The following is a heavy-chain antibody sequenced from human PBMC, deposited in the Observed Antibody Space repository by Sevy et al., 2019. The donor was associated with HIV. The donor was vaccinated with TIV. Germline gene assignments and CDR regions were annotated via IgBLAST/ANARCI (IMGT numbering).Heavy chain of an antibody. CDR3: HAASQGS. D-gene: IGHD6-25*01. J-gene: IGHJ5*02. CDR2: ISDDGIST. Sequence: GGSLRLSCAASGFSFNSYWMHWVRQAPGKGREWVSHISDDGISTTYADSVQGRFTISRDNAKNTLYLQMNSLRAEDTALYYCHAASQGSWGQGTLVTVSS. CDR1: GFSFNSYW. V-gene: IGHV3-74*01.